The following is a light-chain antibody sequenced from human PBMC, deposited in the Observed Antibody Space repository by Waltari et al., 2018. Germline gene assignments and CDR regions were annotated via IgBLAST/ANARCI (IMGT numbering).Light chain of an antibody. CDR2: DAS. CDR3: QQYDDLPPFT. J-gene: IGKJ3*01. CDR1: QDISVF. Sequence: DIQMTLSPSSLSASLGDRVTITCQASQDISVFLNWYQQKPGEAPNLLIYDASILQAGVPSRFSGGGSGTDFTLTISSPQPEDVATYYCQQYDDLPPFTFGPGTKVDLK. V-gene: IGKV1-33*01.